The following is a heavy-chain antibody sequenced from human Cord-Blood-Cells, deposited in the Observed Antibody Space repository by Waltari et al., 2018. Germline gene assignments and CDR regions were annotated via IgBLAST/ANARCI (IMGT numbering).Heavy chain of an antibody. CDR3: ARDPGSSSDFDY. D-gene: IGHD6-6*01. CDR1: GYTSTGYY. J-gene: IGHJ4*02. Sequence: QVHLVQPGAEVKKRAASVTVSCKASGYTSTGYYMHWVRQAPGQGPAGMGRINPNSGGTNYAQKFQGRVTMTRDTSISTAYMELSRLRSDDTAVYYCARDPGSSSDFDYWGQGTLVTVSS. V-gene: IGHV1-2*02. CDR2: INPNSGGT.